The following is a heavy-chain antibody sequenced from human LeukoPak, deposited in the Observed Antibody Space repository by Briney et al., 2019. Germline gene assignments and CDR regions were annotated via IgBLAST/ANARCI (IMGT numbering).Heavy chain of an antibody. CDR2: ITSNSSTI. V-gene: IGHV3-48*01. CDR1: GFTFSSYS. D-gene: IGHD3-3*01. J-gene: IGHJ4*02. CDR3: ARDLPGITIFGAFEY. Sequence: GGSLRLSCAASGFTFSSYSMNWVRQAPGKGLEWVSYITSNSSTIYYADSVKGRFTISRDNSKNTLYLQMNSLRAEDTAVYYCARDLPGITIFGAFEYWGQGTLVTVSS.